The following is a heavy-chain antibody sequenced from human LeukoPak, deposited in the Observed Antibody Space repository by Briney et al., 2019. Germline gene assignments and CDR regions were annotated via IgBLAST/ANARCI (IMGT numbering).Heavy chain of an antibody. Sequence: PGGSLRLSWAASGFTVSSNYMSWVRQAPGKGLEGVSVIYSGGSTYYADSVKGRFTISRDNSKNTLYLQMNSLRAEDTAIYYCARDERLLSFLKWGQGTLVTVSS. CDR3: ARDERLLSFLK. CDR2: IYSGGST. V-gene: IGHV3-53*01. D-gene: IGHD3-3*01. J-gene: IGHJ4*02. CDR1: GFTVSSNY.